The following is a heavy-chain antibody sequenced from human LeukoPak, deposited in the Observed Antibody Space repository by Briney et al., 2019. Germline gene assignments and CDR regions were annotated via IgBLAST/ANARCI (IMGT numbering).Heavy chain of an antibody. J-gene: IGHJ6*03. V-gene: IGHV1-2*06. Sequence: ASVKVSFKPSGYTFTRYYMHWVRQAPGQGLEWMGRIDPNSGGTNYAQKFQGRVTMTRDTSISTAYMELSRLRSDDTAVYYCAREGYYYYYMDVWGKGTTVTVSS. CDR2: IDPNSGGT. CDR3: AREGYYYYYMDV. CDR1: GYTFTRYY.